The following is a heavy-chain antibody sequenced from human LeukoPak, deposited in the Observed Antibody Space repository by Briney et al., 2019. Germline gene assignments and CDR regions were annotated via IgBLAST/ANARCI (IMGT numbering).Heavy chain of an antibody. Sequence: GGSLRLSCVASGFSFRNYAIHWVRQAPGKGLEYVSVINTDGRIAYYADSVKGRFTISRDNSKNTVYLQMGSLRGEDMAVYYCTRDGGSFCDFDYWGQGALVTVSS. CDR1: GFSFRNYA. CDR2: INTDGRIA. V-gene: IGHV3-64*02. J-gene: IGHJ4*02. D-gene: IGHD1-26*01. CDR3: TRDGGSFCDFDY.